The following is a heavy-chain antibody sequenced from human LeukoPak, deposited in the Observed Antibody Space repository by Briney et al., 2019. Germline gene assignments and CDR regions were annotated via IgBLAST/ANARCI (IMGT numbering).Heavy chain of an antibody. CDR3: ARHGNWAFDF. Sequence: GGSLRLSCAASGFTFSSYEMNWVRQAPGKGLEWVATINEVGSDKQYMDSVKGRLSISRDNPKNSLYMQMNSPRADDTAVYFCARHGNWAFDFWGQGTMVTVSS. CDR1: GFTFSSYE. D-gene: IGHD1-1*01. CDR2: INEVGSDK. J-gene: IGHJ3*01. V-gene: IGHV3-7*04.